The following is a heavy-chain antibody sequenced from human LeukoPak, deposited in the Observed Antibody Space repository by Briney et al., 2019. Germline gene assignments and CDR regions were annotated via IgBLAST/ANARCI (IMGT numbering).Heavy chain of an antibody. CDR2: INDSGVD. D-gene: IGHD2-15*01. J-gene: IGHJ4*02. Sequence: SETLSLTCAVYGVSFNLYYWSGLRESPGEGLEWIGEINDSGVDNCRPSLESRVVLSVGTSKNQFSLRLSCVTAADTAVYYCARRLVDSGASQVTDHWGQGTLVTVSS. V-gene: IGHV4-34*01. CDR1: GVSFNLYY. CDR3: ARRLVDSGASQVTDH.